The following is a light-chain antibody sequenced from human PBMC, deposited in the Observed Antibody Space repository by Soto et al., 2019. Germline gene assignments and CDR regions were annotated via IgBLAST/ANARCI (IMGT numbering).Light chain of an antibody. CDR3: QHRGSGPQYT. CDR1: QAVNTR. V-gene: IGKV3-11*01. J-gene: IGKJ4*01. Sequence: EIVLTQSPATLSSFPGDRVTLSCRASQAVNTRLAWYQHKPGQAPRLLIYLTSNRAAGIPARFSGSGSGTDFTLTISSLEPEDFAVYYCQHRGSGPQYTFGGGTRWIS. CDR2: LTS.